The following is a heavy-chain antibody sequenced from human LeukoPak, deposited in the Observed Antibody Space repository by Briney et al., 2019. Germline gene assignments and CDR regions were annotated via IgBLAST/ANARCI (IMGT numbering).Heavy chain of an antibody. J-gene: IGHJ4*02. CDR1: GFAVSSNY. CDR2: IYSGGST. Sequence: SGGSLRLSCAASGFAVSSNYMTCVRQAPGKGLEWVSVIYSGGSTYYADSVKGRFTISRDDSKNTLYLQMNSLRAEDTAVYYCASGLPPGIIDYWGQGTLVTVSS. D-gene: IGHD3-10*01. CDR3: ASGLPPGIIDY. V-gene: IGHV3-53*01.